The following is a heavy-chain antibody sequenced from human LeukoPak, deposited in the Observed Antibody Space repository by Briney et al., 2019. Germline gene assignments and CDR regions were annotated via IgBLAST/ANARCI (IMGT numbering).Heavy chain of an antibody. CDR1: GGSVSDYY. CDR2: IYYTGT. D-gene: IGHD6-19*01. CDR3: ARKSVAVRDAFDI. Sequence: SETLSLTCTVSGGSVSDYYWSWIRQSPGKGLEWIGYIYYTGTSYNPSLKSRVTISADTSKNQFSLNLSSVTAADTAVYYCARKSVAVRDAFDIWGQGTMVTVSS. V-gene: IGHV4-59*02. J-gene: IGHJ3*02.